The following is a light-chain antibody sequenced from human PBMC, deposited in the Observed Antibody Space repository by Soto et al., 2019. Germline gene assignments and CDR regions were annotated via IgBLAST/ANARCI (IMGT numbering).Light chain of an antibody. CDR3: HHYSNWPPYT. Sequence: EIVMTQSPDTLSVSPGERAALSCRTSQSVSSDLAWYQQKHGQAPRLLIYGASNRATGIPARFSGSGSGTEFTLTISSLQSEDFAVYYCHHYSNWPPYTFGQGTKLEIK. V-gene: IGKV3D-15*01. CDR2: GAS. J-gene: IGKJ2*01. CDR1: QSVSSD.